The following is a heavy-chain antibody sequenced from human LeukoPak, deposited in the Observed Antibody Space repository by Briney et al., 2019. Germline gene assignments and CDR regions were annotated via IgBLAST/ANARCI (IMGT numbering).Heavy chain of an antibody. D-gene: IGHD3-10*01. CDR1: GFTFSSYA. V-gene: IGHV3-23*01. CDR3: AKVSVSRVSYYGSGSYFFYYYGMDV. Sequence: GGSLRLSCAASGFTFSSYAMSWVRQAPGKGLEWVSAISGSGGSTYYADSVKGRFTISRDNSKNTLYLQMNSLRAEDTAVYYCAKVSVSRVSYYGSGSYFFYYYGMDVWGQGTTVTVYS. CDR2: ISGSGGST. J-gene: IGHJ6*02.